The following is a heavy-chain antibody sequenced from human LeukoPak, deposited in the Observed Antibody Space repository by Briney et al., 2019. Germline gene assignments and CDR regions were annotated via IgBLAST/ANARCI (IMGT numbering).Heavy chain of an antibody. V-gene: IGHV6-1*01. D-gene: IGHD6-13*01. J-gene: IGHJ4*02. CDR1: GDSVSSNSAA. Sequence: SQTLSLTCAISGDSVSSNSAAWNWIRQSPSRGLEWLGGTYYRSKWYNDYAVSVKSRITINPDTSKNQFSLQLNSVTPEDTAVYYCSRAARAAGMGSDYWGQGTLVTVSS. CDR3: SRAARAAGMGSDY. CDR2: TYYRSKWYN.